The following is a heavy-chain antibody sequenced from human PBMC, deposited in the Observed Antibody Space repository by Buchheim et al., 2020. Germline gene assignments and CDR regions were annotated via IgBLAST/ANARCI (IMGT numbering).Heavy chain of an antibody. CDR2: INIDGSTT. J-gene: IGHJ4*02. CDR3: ARALATRPSPPDL. V-gene: IGHV3-74*01. D-gene: IGHD6-6*01. CDR1: GFTFSSYW. Sequence: EVQLVESGGGLVQPGGSLRLSCAASGFTFSSYWMHWVRQAPGKGLVWVSYINIDGSTTSSADSVKGRFTISRDNSKNTIYLQMNRLRAGDTAVYYCARALATRPSPPDLWGQGTL.